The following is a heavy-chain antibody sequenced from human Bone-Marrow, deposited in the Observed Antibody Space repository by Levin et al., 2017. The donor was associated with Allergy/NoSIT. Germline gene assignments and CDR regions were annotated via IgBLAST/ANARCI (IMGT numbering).Heavy chain of an antibody. Sequence: RGESLKISCSVSGFTFFSFDMHWVRQAPGKGLEYVSSISTNGQSTYYADSVKGRFTISRDNSRNTLYLQMGSLRPEDTAVYYCVKQRGISVAGIFDVWGQGTTVTVSS. CDR1: GFTFFSFD. D-gene: IGHD6-19*01. J-gene: IGHJ3*01. V-gene: IGHV3-64D*06. CDR2: ISTNGQST. CDR3: VKQRGISVAGIFDV.